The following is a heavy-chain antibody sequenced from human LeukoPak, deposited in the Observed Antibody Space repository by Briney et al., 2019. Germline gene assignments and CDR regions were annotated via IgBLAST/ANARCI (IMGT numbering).Heavy chain of an antibody. Sequence: PGGSLRLSCAASGFTFSSYAMHWVRQAPGKGLEGVAVISYDGSNKYYADSVKGRFTISRDNSKSALYLQMNSLRAEDTAVYYCARDENPGGYSYGLGVDYWGQGTLVTVSS. D-gene: IGHD5-18*01. CDR1: GFTFSSYA. CDR2: ISYDGSNK. J-gene: IGHJ4*02. CDR3: ARDENPGGYSYGLGVDY. V-gene: IGHV3-30*01.